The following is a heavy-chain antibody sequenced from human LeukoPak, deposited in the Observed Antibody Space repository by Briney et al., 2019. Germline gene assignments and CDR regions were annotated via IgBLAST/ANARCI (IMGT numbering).Heavy chain of an antibody. J-gene: IGHJ4*01. D-gene: IGHD5-12*01. CDR1: GFTFSSYW. Sequence: GGSLRLSCAASGFTFSSYWMHWVRQAPGKGLVWVSRINSDGSSTSYADSVKGRFTISRDNAKNTLYLQMNSLRAEDTAVYYCAKDRGYDLGPDYWGHGTLVTVSS. V-gene: IGHV3-74*01. CDR2: INSDGSST. CDR3: AKDRGYDLGPDY.